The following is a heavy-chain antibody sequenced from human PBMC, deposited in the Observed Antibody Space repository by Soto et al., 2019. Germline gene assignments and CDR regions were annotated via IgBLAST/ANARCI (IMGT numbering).Heavy chain of an antibody. CDR3: VRGGHGSGSYLGSS. V-gene: IGHV3-7*03. D-gene: IGHD3-10*01. CDR1: GFTFTTYW. CDR2: IRQDGGAQ. J-gene: IGHJ5*02. Sequence: GGSLRLSCVASGFTFTTYWMSWVRQAPGKGLEWVANIRQDGGAQYYVDSVKGRFTISRDNAKNSVYLQMDSLRVEDTAVYYCVRGGHGSGSYLGSSWRQGILVTVSS.